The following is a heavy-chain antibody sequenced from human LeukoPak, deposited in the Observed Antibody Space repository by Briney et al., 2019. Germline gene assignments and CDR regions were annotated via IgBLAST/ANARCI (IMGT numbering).Heavy chain of an antibody. CDR2: IYTSGST. J-gene: IGHJ5*02. D-gene: IGHD3-9*01. CDR1: GGSISSYY. V-gene: IGHV4-4*09. Sequence: PSETLSLTCTVSGGSISSYYWSWIRQPPGKGLEWIGYIYTSGSTNYNPSLKSRVTISVDTSMNQFSLKLSFVTAADTAVYYCARHAGVLRYFDWNEAEVWFDPWGQGTLVTVSS. CDR3: ARHAGVLRYFDWNEAEVWFDP.